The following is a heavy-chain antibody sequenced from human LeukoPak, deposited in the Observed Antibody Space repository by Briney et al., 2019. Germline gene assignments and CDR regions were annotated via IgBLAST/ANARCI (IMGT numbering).Heavy chain of an antibody. V-gene: IGHV3-30*02. D-gene: IGHD3-10*01. Sequence: GGSLRLSCAASGFTFSSYGMHWVRQAPGKGLAWVAFIRYDGSNKYYADSVKGRFTISRDNSKNTLYMQMSSLRAEDTAVYYCAKDRSYYYGSGSSFDYWGQGTLVTVSS. CDR3: AKDRSYYYGSGSSFDY. J-gene: IGHJ4*02. CDR1: GFTFSSYG. CDR2: IRYDGSNK.